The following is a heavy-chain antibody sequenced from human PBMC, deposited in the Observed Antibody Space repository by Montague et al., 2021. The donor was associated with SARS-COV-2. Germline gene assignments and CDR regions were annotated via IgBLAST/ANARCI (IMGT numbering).Heavy chain of an antibody. V-gene: IGHV4-39*02. D-gene: IGHD3-22*01. J-gene: IGHJ3*01. CDR2: IYYTGNT. Sequence: SETLSLTCTVSGGSITNNIDYWAWIRQPPGKGLEWIGSIYYTGNTYYNPSLKGRVTISVVMSKNHFTLKLSSVAAAETAVYYCARLKRYFDSSGSPSAFDFWGQGTKVTVSS. CDR1: GGSITNNIDY. CDR3: ARLKRYFDSSGSPSAFDF.